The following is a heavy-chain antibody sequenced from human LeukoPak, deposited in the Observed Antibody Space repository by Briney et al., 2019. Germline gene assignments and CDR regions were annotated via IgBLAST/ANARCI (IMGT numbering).Heavy chain of an antibody. V-gene: IGHV3-30*18. D-gene: IGHD5-24*01. J-gene: IGHJ3*02. CDR3: AKLGVATILNAFDI. Sequence: GGSLRLSCAASGFTFSSYGMHWVRQAPGKGLEWVAVISYDGSNKYYADSVKGRFTISRDNSKNTLYLQMNSLRVEDTAVYYCAKLGVATILNAFDIWGQGTMVTVSS. CDR2: ISYDGSNK. CDR1: GFTFSSYG.